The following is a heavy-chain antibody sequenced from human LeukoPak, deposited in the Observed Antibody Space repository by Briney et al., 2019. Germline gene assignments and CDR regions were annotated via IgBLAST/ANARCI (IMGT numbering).Heavy chain of an antibody. D-gene: IGHD6-6*01. CDR2: IYPGASDT. V-gene: IGHV5-51*01. J-gene: IGHJ4*02. Sequence: PGGSLQTSCQGSGSTFTNSWIGWVPQLPGKGLGWMGIIYPGASDTRYSPSFQGQVTISADKSTSTAYLQWSSLKASDTAMYYCARLSAARSFDYWGQGTLVTVSS. CDR1: GSTFTNSW. CDR3: ARLSAARSFDY.